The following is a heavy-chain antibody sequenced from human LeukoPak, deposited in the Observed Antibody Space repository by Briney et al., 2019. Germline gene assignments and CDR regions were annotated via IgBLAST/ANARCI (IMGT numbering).Heavy chain of an antibody. CDR2: IHYSGST. CDR1: GGSISSYS. CDR3: ARGQQWLGEFSRSNWFDP. D-gene: IGHD3-10*01. J-gene: IGHJ5*02. V-gene: IGHV4-59*01. Sequence: SETLSLTCTVSGGSISSYSWSWIRQPPGKGLEWIGYIHYSGSTNYNPSLKSRVIISVDTSKNQFSLKLSSVSAADTAVYYCARGQQWLGEFSRSNWFDPWGQGTLVTVSS.